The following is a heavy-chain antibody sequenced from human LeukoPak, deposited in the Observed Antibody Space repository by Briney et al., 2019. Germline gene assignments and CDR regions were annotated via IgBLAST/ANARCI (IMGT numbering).Heavy chain of an antibody. CDR1: GYFFNSYW. CDR3: ARGDPTGGNYHTLDY. V-gene: IGHV5-51*01. CDR2: IYPSDLDI. Sequence: GESLKISCEGSGYFFNSYWIAWVRQMPGKGLEWMGIIYPSDLDIRYSPSFQGQVTMSVDKSNSIAYLQWNSLKTSDTGMYFCARGDPTGGNYHTLDYWGQGTLVTVPS. J-gene: IGHJ4*02. D-gene: IGHD5-24*01.